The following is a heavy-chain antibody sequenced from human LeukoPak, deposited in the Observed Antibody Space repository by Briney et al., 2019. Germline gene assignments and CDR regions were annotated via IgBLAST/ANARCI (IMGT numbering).Heavy chain of an antibody. D-gene: IGHD3-22*01. CDR3: ARVGTYLKYYYDSSGLPWDAFDI. V-gene: IGHV3-7*01. CDR1: GFTFSAYW. Sequence: PGGSLRLSCAASGFTFSAYWMTWVRQAPGKGLEWVANIKEDGSAKYYVDSVKGRFTISRDNAKNSLYLQMNSLRVEDTAVYYCARVGTYLKYYYDSSGLPWDAFDIWGQGTMVTVSS. J-gene: IGHJ3*02. CDR2: IKEDGSAK.